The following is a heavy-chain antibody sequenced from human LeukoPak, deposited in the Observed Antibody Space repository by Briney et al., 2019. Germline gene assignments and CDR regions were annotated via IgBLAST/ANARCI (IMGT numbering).Heavy chain of an antibody. CDR3: ATVYSSSPLRPMDV. CDR1: GFTFNTYV. J-gene: IGHJ6*02. V-gene: IGHV3-23*01. CDR2: ISGSGGGT. Sequence: GGSLRLSCAASGFTFNTYVMSWVRQAPGKGLEWASAISGSGGGTYYVASVKGRFTISRDNSRNTLYLQMNSLRAEDTAVYYCATVYSSSPLRPMDVWGQGTTVTVSS. D-gene: IGHD2-2*01.